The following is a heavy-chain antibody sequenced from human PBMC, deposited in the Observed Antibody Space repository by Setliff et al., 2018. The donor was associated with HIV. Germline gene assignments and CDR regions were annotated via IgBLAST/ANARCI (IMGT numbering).Heavy chain of an antibody. D-gene: IGHD3-16*01. CDR1: GFTFSSYA. Sequence: GGSLRLSCAASGFTFSSYAMTWVRQAPGKGLEWVSSITGSGDSTYYANSVKGRFTISRDNAKNSVYLQMHSLRVEDTAVYYCAAVPWGHSSLIIDHWGQGTPVTVS. CDR3: AAVPWGHSSLIIDH. J-gene: IGHJ4*02. V-gene: IGHV3-23*01. CDR2: ITGSGDST.